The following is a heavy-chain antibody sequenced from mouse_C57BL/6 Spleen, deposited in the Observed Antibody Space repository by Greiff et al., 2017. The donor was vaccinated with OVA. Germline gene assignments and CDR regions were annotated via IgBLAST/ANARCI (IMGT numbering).Heavy chain of an antibody. CDR2: ISRGSSTI. V-gene: IGHV5-17*01. CDR3: ARLDCFDY. J-gene: IGHJ2*01. CDR1: GFTFSDYG. Sequence: EVQLVESGGGLVKPGGSLKLSCAASGFTFSDYGMHWVRQAPEKGLEWVAYISRGSSTIYYADTVKGRFTIARDNAKNTLFLQMTSLRSEDTAMYDCARLDCFDYWGQGTTLTVSS.